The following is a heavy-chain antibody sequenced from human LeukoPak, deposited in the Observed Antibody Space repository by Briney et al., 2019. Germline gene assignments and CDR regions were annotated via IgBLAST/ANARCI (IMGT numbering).Heavy chain of an antibody. CDR2: ISWNSGSI. D-gene: IGHD3-16*01. CDR3: AKDKGAGGSYFKN. J-gene: IGHJ4*02. CDR1: GFTFDDYA. V-gene: IGHV3-9*01. Sequence: GRSLRLSCAASGFTFDDYAMHWVRQAPGKGLEWVPGISWNSGSIGYADSVKGRFTISRDNAKNSLYLQMNSLRAEDTALYYCAKDKGAGGSYFKNWGQGTLVTVSS.